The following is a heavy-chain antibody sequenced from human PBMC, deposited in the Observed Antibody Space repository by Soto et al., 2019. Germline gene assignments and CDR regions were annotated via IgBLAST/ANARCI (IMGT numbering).Heavy chain of an antibody. V-gene: IGHV4-30-2*01. CDR3: ARAHYGDYGYGMDV. Sequence: SETLSLTCAVSGGSISSGGYSWSWIRQPPGKGLEWIGYIQHGGSTYYNPSLKSRVTISVDRSKNQFSLKLTSVTAADTAAYYCARAHYGDYGYGMDVWGQGTTVTVSS. D-gene: IGHD4-17*01. CDR1: GGSISSGGYS. CDR2: IQHGGST. J-gene: IGHJ6*02.